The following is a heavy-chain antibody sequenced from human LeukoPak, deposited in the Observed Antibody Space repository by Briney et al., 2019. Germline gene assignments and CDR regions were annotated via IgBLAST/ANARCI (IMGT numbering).Heavy chain of an antibody. V-gene: IGHV4-59*08. D-gene: IGHD6-13*01. CDR1: GGSISSYY. CDR3: ATGRWGSSWYRGFDP. Sequence: SETLSLTCTVSGGSISSYYWSWIRQPPGKGLEWIGYIYYSGSTNYNPSLKGRVTISVDTSRNQFSLKLSSVTAADTAVYYCATGRWGSSWYRGFDPWGQGTLVTVSS. CDR2: IYYSGST. J-gene: IGHJ5*02.